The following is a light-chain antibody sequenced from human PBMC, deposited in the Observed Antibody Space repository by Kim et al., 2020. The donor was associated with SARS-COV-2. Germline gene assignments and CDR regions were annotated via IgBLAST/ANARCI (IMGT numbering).Light chain of an antibody. Sequence: SVSPGKTASITCSGDKLGDKYACLYQQKPGQSTVLVIYQDSKRPSGIPERFSGSNSGNTATLTISGTQAMDEADYYCQAWDSSTAVFGGGTQLTVL. J-gene: IGLJ2*01. CDR3: QAWDSSTAV. CDR1: KLGDKY. V-gene: IGLV3-1*01. CDR2: QDS.